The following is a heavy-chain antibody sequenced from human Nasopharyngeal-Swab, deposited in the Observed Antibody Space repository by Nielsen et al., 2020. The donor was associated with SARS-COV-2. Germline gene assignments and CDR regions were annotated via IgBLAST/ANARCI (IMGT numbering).Heavy chain of an antibody. CDR1: GFTFSSYT. J-gene: IGHJ4*02. V-gene: IGHV3-21*01. CDR2: ISSTGSSI. CDR3: ARGRFSSAWADY. Sequence: GGSLRLSCAGSGFTFSSYTMSWVRQAPGKGLKWVSSISSTGSSIYYADSVKGRFTISRDNAKNSLYLQMNSLRAEDTAVYYCARGRFSSAWADYWGQGTLVIVSS. D-gene: IGHD6-19*01.